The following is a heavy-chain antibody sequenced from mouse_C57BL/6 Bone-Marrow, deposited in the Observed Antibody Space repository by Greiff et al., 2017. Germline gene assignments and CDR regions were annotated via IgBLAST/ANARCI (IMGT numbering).Heavy chain of an antibody. CDR3: ARSYEYDDYTMDY. D-gene: IGHD2-4*01. J-gene: IGHJ4*01. Sequence: QVQLKQPGAELVKPGASVKLSCKASGYTFTNYWMHWVKQRPGQGLEWIGMMHPNGGSPDYNEKFKSEATLSVDKATRTADMELSSRTAEDSAVYYCARSYEYDDYTMDYWGQGTSVTGSS. CDR2: MHPNGGSP. V-gene: IGHV1-64*01. CDR1: GYTFTNYW.